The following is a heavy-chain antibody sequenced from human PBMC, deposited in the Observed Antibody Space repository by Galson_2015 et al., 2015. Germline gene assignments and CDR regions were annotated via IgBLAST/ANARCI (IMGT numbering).Heavy chain of an antibody. J-gene: IGHJ4*02. Sequence: SLRLSCAASGFTFSSYWVHWVRQAPGKGLVWVSRINSDGSSTSYADSVKGRFTISRDNAKNTLYLQMNSLRAEDTAVYYCAREGPRGGSFDYWGQGTLVTVSS. CDR1: GFTFSSYW. CDR3: AREGPRGGSFDY. D-gene: IGHD2-15*01. V-gene: IGHV3-74*01. CDR2: INSDGSST.